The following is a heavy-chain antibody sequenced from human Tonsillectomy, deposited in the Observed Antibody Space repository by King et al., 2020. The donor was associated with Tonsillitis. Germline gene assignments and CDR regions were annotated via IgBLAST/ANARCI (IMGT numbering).Heavy chain of an antibody. CDR1: GFIFNDFA. J-gene: IGHJ4*02. Sequence: VQLVESGGALVQPGRSLRLSCAASGFIFNDFAMHWVRQAPGKGLEWISGISGNSGNVAYADSVKGRFTIFRDNAKNSLYLQMSSLRPEDTAFYYCAKAFWNIGTFDCWGQGTLVTVSS. CDR3: AKAFWNIGTFDC. CDR2: ISGNSGNV. V-gene: IGHV3-9*01. D-gene: IGHD1/OR15-1a*01.